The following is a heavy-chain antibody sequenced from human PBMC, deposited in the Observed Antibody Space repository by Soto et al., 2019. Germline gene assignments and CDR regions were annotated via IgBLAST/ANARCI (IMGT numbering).Heavy chain of an antibody. J-gene: IGHJ4*02. D-gene: IGHD3-10*01. CDR2: ISSSGATT. V-gene: IGHV3-23*01. CDR3: AKTLSGKGRYSFDS. Sequence: EVQLLESGGDFIQPGGSLKLCCAASGFTFSDYAMSWVRQAPGEGLEWISTISSSGATTYYADSVKGRFTISRDNSQNTLCVQMSSLRAEDTAMFFCAKTLSGKGRYSFDSWGQGTLVTVSS. CDR1: GFTFSDYA.